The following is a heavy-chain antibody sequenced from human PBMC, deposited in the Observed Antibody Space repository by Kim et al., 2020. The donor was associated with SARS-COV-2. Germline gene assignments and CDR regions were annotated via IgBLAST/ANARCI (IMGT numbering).Heavy chain of an antibody. J-gene: IGHJ3*02. D-gene: IGHD2-21*01. CDR3: VTITSVVNFYAFDI. CDR2: INPDGSST. Sequence: GGSLRLSCVASVFTSSNYWMHWVRQAPGKGLVWVSRINPDGSSTSYADSVTGRFTISRDNARNTIYLQMNSLRAEDTAVYYCVTITSVVNFYAFDIWGEG. V-gene: IGHV3-74*01. CDR1: VFTSSNYW.